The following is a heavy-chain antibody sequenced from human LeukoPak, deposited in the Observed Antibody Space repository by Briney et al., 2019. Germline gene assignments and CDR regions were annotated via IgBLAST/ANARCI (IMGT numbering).Heavy chain of an antibody. J-gene: IGHJ4*02. D-gene: IGHD3-16*02. Sequence: GGSLRLSCAASGFSFSDHYMDWVRQAPGKGLEWVGRTRNKANSYSTEYAASVKGRFTISRDDSKSIAHLQLNSLKTEDTAVYYCSGTLGELSFYDYWGQGTLVTVSS. CDR1: GFSFSDHY. V-gene: IGHV3-72*01. CDR2: TRNKANSYST. CDR3: SGTLGELSFYDY.